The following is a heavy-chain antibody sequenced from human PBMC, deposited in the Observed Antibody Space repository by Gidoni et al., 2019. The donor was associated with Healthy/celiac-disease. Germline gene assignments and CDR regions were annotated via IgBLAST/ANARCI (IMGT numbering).Heavy chain of an antibody. Sequence: QLQLQESGPGLVKPSETLSLTCIVSGGSIRRSDYYWGWIRQPPGKWLEWIGSIYYSGGTFYNPSLKSRVTISVDTPKSHFSLKLTSVTAADTAVYYCARLPYYYGSGSGAYWGQGTLVTVSS. D-gene: IGHD3-10*01. V-gene: IGHV4-39*02. CDR3: ARLPYYYGSGSGAY. CDR2: IYYSGGT. J-gene: IGHJ4*02. CDR1: GGSIRRSDYY.